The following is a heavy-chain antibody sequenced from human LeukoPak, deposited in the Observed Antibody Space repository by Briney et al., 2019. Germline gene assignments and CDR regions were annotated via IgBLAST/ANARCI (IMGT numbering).Heavy chain of an antibody. V-gene: IGHV3-21*01. D-gene: IGHD3-3*01. Sequence: PGGSLRLSCAASGFTFSSYSMNWVRQAPGKGLEWVSSISSSSGYIYYADSVKGRFTISRDNAKNSLYLQMNSLRAEDTAVYYCAREGRPYYDFWSGYYTYYYYYMDVWGKGTTVTVSS. J-gene: IGHJ6*03. CDR1: GFTFSSYS. CDR3: AREGRPYYDFWSGYYTYYYYYMDV. CDR2: ISSSSGYI.